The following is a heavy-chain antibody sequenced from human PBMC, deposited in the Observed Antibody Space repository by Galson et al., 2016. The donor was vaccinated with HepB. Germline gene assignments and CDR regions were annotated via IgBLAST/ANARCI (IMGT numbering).Heavy chain of an antibody. J-gene: IGHJ4*02. CDR2: IYSGGSK. D-gene: IGHD2-8*01. V-gene: IGHV3-53*01. CDR3: ARGYTSGVPFW. CDR1: GFLVNSNY. Sequence: LRLSCAVSGFLVNSNYMTWVRLAPGKGLEWVAIIYSGGSKQYAGSVKGRVTISRDTSSQTLFLEVSDLRAEDTGIYYCARGYTSGVPFWWGQGTLVTVSS.